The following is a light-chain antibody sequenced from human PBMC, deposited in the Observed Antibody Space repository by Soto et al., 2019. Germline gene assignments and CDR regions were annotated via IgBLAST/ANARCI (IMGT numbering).Light chain of an antibody. CDR1: QSVSSSH. CDR3: XXXXXXXIX. J-gene: IGKJ5*01. CDR2: AAS. Sequence: EIVLTQSPGTLSLSPGERATLSCRASQSVSSSHLAWYQHKPGQAPRLLIYAASSRATGSPDRFSGGGSGTDFTLTISRLEPEDFAVXXXXXXXXXXIXFGQGTRLEIK. V-gene: IGKV3-20*01.